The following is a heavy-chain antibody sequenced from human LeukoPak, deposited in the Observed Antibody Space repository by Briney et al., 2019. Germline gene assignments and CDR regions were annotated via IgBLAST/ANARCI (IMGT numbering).Heavy chain of an antibody. V-gene: IGHV1-8*03. Sequence: VASVKVSCKASGGTFSSYAISWVRQAPGQGLEWMGWMNPNSGNTGYAQKFQGRVTITRNTSISTAYMELSSLRSEDTAVYYCARGGGGSSDYWGQGTLVTVSS. D-gene: IGHD2-15*01. CDR3: ARGGGGSSDY. CDR1: GGTFSSYA. CDR2: MNPNSGNT. J-gene: IGHJ4*02.